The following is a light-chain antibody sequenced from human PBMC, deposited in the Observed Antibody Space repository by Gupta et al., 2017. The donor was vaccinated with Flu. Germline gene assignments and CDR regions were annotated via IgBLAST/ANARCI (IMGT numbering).Light chain of an antibody. J-gene: IGKJ1*01. CDR1: QSTGVW. CDR3: QQDSSYLWT. CDR2: KAS. V-gene: IGKV1-5*03. Sequence: PSTLSASVGDRVTITCRASQSTGVWLAWYQQKPGKAPKLLVYKASSLQRGVSSRFSGSGSGTEFTLTISSLQPDDFATYYCQQDSSYLWTFGQGTKVEIK.